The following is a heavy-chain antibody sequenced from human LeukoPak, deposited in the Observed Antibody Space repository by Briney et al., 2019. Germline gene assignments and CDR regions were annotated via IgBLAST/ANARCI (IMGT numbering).Heavy chain of an antibody. D-gene: IGHD6-19*01. V-gene: IGHV3-48*01. CDR1: GFTFSSYS. CDR2: ISVSRSMM. CDR3: AKERNLEIAVAGTIFDY. Sequence: PGGSLRLSCAASGFTFSSYSMNWVRQAPGKGLEWVSYISVSRSMMYYADSVKGRFTISRDNSKNMIYLEMNSLRAEDTAVYYCAKERNLEIAVAGTIFDYWGQGTLVTVSS. J-gene: IGHJ4*02.